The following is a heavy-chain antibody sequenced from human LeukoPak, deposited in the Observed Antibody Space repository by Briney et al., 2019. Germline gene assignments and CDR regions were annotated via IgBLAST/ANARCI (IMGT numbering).Heavy chain of an antibody. D-gene: IGHD6-19*01. Sequence: SETLSLTCTVSGDSISGYYWNWLRQPAGEGLEWIGRIYTSGSTNYNPSLKSRVTMSVDTSKNQFSLKLTSVTAADTAVYYCARARYPSGWLDYWDQGALASVSS. CDR1: GDSISGYY. CDR2: IYTSGST. V-gene: IGHV4-4*07. CDR3: ARARYPSGWLDY. J-gene: IGHJ4*02.